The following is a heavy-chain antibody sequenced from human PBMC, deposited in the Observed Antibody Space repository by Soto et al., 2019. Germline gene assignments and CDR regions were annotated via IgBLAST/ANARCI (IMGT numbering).Heavy chain of an antibody. CDR1: GGSVSSYY. J-gene: IGHJ6*02. Sequence: SESLSLTCTVSGGSVSSYYWSWIRQPPGKGLEWIGYIYYSGSTNYNPSLKSRVTISVDTSKNQFSLKLSSVTAADTAVYYCARGYYYYYGMDVWGQGTTVTVSS. CDR2: IYYSGST. V-gene: IGHV4-59*02. CDR3: ARGYYYYYGMDV.